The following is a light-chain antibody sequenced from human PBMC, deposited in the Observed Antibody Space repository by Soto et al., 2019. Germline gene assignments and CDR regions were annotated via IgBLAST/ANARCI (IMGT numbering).Light chain of an antibody. V-gene: IGKV1-5*03. CDR2: EAS. CDR3: QQYNSFSWT. CDR1: QSISSW. J-gene: IGKJ1*01. Sequence: DIPMTQSPSTVSASVGDRVTITCRASQSISSWLAWYQQKPGKAPKLLIYEASSLGSGVPSRFSGSGSGTEFTLTISSLQPDDFATYYCQQYNSFSWTFGQGTKVEIK.